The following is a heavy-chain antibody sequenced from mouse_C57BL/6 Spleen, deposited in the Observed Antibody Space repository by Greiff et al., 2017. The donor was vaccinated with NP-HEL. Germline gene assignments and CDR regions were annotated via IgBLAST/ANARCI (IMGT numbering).Heavy chain of an antibody. CDR3: AREGYYGSSYVWYFDV. V-gene: IGHV3-6*01. J-gene: IGHJ1*03. Sequence: EVKLQESGPGLVKPSQSLSLTCSVTGYSITSGYYWNWIRQFPGNKLEWMGYISYDGSTNYNPSLKNRISITRDTSKNQFFLKLNSVTTEDTATYYCAREGYYGSSYVWYFDVWGTGTTVTVSS. CDR1: GYSITSGYY. CDR2: ISYDGST. D-gene: IGHD1-1*01.